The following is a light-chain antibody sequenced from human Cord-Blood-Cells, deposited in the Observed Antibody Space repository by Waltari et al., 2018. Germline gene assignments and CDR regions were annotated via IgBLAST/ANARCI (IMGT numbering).Light chain of an antibody. V-gene: IGLV2-14*01. CDR3: SSYTSSSTGV. CDR2: DVS. CDR1: SSDVGGYNY. Sequence: QSALTQPASVSGSPGQSITISCTGTSSDVGGYNYVPWYQQHPGKAPKLMLYDVSKRPSGVSNPFSGSKSCNTASLTISGLQAEDEADYYCSSYTSSSTGVFGGGTKLTVL. J-gene: IGLJ3*02.